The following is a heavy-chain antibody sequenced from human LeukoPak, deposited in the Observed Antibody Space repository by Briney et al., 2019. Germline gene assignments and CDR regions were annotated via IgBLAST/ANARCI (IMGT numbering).Heavy chain of an antibody. CDR2: IRYDGSNK. V-gene: IGHV3-30*02. CDR1: GFTFSSYG. J-gene: IGHJ4*02. D-gene: IGHD3-9*01. Sequence: GGSLRLSCAASGFTFSSYGMHWVRQAPGKGLEWVAFIRYDGSNKYYADSVKGRFTISRDNSKNTLYLQMNSLRAEDTAVYYCAKDIRYFDWLPYDFDYWGQGTLVTVSS. CDR3: AKDIRYFDWLPYDFDY.